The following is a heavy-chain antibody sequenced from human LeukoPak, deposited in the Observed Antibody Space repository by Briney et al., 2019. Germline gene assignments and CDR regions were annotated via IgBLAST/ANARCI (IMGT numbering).Heavy chain of an antibody. CDR2: IDPNSGAT. J-gene: IGHJ5*02. Sequence: ASVKVSCKASGYTFTDRYMHWVRQAPGQGLEWMGWIDPNSGATTYAQKFQGRVSMTRDTSISTAYMELISLTSDDTAVYYCARAVHWTYDSWGQGTLVTVSS. V-gene: IGHV1-2*02. CDR3: ARAVHWTYDS. D-gene: IGHD1-7*01. CDR1: GYTFTDRY.